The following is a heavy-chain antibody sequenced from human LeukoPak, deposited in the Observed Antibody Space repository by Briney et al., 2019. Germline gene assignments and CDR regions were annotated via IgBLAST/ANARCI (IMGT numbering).Heavy chain of an antibody. D-gene: IGHD3-3*01. CDR1: GFSFRSYA. J-gene: IGHJ4*02. V-gene: IGHV3-23*01. CDR3: ATAAGADFFDY. CDR2: ISGSGGTT. Sequence: GGSLRLSCAASGFSFRSYAMSWVRQAPGMGLEWVSAISGSGGTTDYADSVKGRFTISRDNSKNTLYLQMNSLRAEDTAVYYCATAAGADFFDYWGQGTLVTVSS.